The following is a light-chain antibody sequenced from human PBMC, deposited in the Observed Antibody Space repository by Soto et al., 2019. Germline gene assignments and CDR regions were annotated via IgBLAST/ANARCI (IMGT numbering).Light chain of an antibody. J-gene: IGKJ1*01. CDR2: GAS. CDR1: QSVSSD. Sequence: EIVMTQSPATLSVSPGERATLSCMASQSVSSDLAWYHQKPGQAPRLLIYGASNRATGIPDRFSGSGSGTDFTLTITRLEPEDFAVYYCQQYGGSPRTFGQGTKVDIK. V-gene: IGKV3-20*01. CDR3: QQYGGSPRT.